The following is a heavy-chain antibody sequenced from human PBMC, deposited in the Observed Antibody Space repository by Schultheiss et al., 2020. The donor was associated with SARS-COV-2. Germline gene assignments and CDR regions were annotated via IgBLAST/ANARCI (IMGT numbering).Heavy chain of an antibody. J-gene: IGHJ5*02. CDR1: GGSVSSGSYY. CDR3: AREGGWFDP. D-gene: IGHD3-16*01. CDR2: IYYSGST. Sequence: SETLSLTCTVSGGSVSSGSYYWSWIRQPPGKGLEWIGYIYYSGSTNYNPSLKSRVTISVDTSKNQFSLKLSSVTAADTAVYYCAREGGWFDPWGQGTLVTVSS. V-gene: IGHV4-61*01.